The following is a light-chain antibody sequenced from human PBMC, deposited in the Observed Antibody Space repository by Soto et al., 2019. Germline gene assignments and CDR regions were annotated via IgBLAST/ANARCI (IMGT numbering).Light chain of an antibody. CDR3: QLYGNSPP. CDR1: QSVSSN. CDR2: GAS. V-gene: IGKV3-15*01. J-gene: IGKJ5*01. Sequence: EIVMTQSPATLSVSPGERATLSCRASQSVSSNLAWYQQKPGQAPRLLIYGASTRATGIPARFSGGGSETEFTLTISSLQSEDFAVYYCQLYGNSPPFGQGTRLEIK.